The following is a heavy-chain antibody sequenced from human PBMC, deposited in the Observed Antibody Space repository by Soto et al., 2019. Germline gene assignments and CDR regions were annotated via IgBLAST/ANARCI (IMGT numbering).Heavy chain of an antibody. CDR2: ISGSGGST. D-gene: IGHD2-2*01. Sequence: LRLSCAASGFTFSSYAMSWVRQAPGKGLEWVSAISGSGGSTYYADSVKGRFTISRDNSKNTLYLQMNSLRAEDTAVYYCAKVRRVVVPALYFDYWGQGTLVTVPQ. J-gene: IGHJ4*02. CDR3: AKVRRVVVPALYFDY. CDR1: GFTFSSYA. V-gene: IGHV3-23*01.